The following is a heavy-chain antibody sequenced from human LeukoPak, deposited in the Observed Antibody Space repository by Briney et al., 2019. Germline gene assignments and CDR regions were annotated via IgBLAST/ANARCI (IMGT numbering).Heavy chain of an antibody. J-gene: IGHJ6*02. CDR2: ISGSGGTT. D-gene: IGHD1-14*01. Sequence: GGYLRLSCAASGFTFNNYAMNWVRQAPGRGLEWLSVISGSGGTTYYADSVKGRFTISRDSSKNTLYLQMNSLRAEDTAVYYCAKVSGGGLYYDGMDVWGQGTTVTVSS. V-gene: IGHV3-23*01. CDR1: GFTFNNYA. CDR3: AKVSGGGLYYDGMDV.